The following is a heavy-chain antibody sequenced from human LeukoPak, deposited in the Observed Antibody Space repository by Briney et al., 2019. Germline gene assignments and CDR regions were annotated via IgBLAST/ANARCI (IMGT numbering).Heavy chain of an antibody. J-gene: IGHJ4*02. CDR2: VGRSCVDT. Sequence: RPSPVASPFTSTTYAVTTFPHSPSPPLRWVSYVGRSCVDTYYEDCVRGRFTISKDSSKNTLKMNSLGAEDTAIYACVKQSGGVCGNSDSWGQGILVTVSS. CDR3: VKQSGGVCGNSDS. D-gene: IGHD4-23*01. V-gene: IGHV3-23*01. CDR1: PFTSTTYA.